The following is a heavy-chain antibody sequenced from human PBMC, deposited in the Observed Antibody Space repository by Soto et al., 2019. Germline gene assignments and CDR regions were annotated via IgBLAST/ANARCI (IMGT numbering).Heavy chain of an antibody. Sequence: SLTCAGYGGSFSGYYWSWIRQPPRKGLEWIGEINHSGSTNYNPSLKSRVTISVDTSKNQFSLKLSSVTAADTAVYYCARGRLLWFGENGAFDIWGQGTMVTVSS. D-gene: IGHD3-10*01. CDR2: INHSGST. V-gene: IGHV4-34*01. CDR1: GGSFSGYY. J-gene: IGHJ3*02. CDR3: ARGRLLWFGENGAFDI.